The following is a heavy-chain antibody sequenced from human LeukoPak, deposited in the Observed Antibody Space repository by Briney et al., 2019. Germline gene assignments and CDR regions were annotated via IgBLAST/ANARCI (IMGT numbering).Heavy chain of an antibody. CDR3: TRRSTDSGSSELFDY. CDR1: GFTFSGSA. J-gene: IGHJ4*02. V-gene: IGHV3-73*01. Sequence: GGSLRLSCAASGFTFSGSALHWVRQASGKGLEWVGRIRSKANNYATAYAASVKGRFTISRDDSKNTAYLQMNSLKTEDTAMYYCTRRSTDSGSSELFDYWGQGTLVTVSS. D-gene: IGHD1-26*01. CDR2: IRSKANNYAT.